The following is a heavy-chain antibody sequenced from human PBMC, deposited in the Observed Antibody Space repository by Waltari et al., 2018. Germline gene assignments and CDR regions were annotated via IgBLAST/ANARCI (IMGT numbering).Heavy chain of an antibody. CDR2: VFSSGST. V-gene: IGHV4-4*07. J-gene: IGHJ6*03. CDR1: VGFVNNLY. Sequence: QVHLQESGPGRLKPSETLSLTCTVSVGFVNNLYWSWIRQPAGKGLEWIGRVFSSGSTNYNSSLKSRVTMSVDTSKNQISLKLTSVTAADTGIYYCARGRGLQGFNFYYDMDVWGKGSAVTVSS. D-gene: IGHD4-4*01. CDR3: ARGRGLQGFNFYYDMDV.